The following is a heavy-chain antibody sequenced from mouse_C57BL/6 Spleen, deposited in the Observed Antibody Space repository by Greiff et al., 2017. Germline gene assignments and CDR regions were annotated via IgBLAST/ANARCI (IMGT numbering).Heavy chain of an antibody. D-gene: IGHD1-1*01. V-gene: IGHV5-9-1*02. CDR3: TRERAPYYGSSYAMDY. CDR2: ISSGGDYI. J-gene: IGHJ4*01. CDR1: GFTFSSYA. Sequence: EVKLVESGEGLVKPGGSLKLSCAASGFTFSSYAMSWVRQTPEKRLEWVAYISSGGDYIYYADTVKGRFTISRDNARNTLYLQMSSLKSEDTAMYYCTRERAPYYGSSYAMDYWGQGTSVTVSS.